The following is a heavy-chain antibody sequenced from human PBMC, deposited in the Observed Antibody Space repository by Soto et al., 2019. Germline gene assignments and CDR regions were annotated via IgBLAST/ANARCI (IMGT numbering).Heavy chain of an antibody. D-gene: IGHD2-2*01. J-gene: IGHJ4*02. CDR2: FDPEIGET. Sequence: ASVKVSCKVSGYTLTELSMHWVRPAPGKGLEWMGAFDPEIGETVYAQKFRGRVTMTEDTSTDTAYMERSSLRSEDTAVYYCATYPRRQCRGTTCSAGLNYWCQRTLLTV. V-gene: IGHV1-24*01. CDR3: ATYPRRQCRGTTCSAGLNY. CDR1: GYTLTELS.